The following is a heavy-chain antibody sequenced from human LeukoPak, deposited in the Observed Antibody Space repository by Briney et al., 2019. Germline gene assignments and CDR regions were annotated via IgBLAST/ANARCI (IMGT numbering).Heavy chain of an antibody. J-gene: IGHJ3*02. V-gene: IGHV4-59*06. D-gene: IGHD5-12*01. CDR1: GGSISSYY. CDR2: IYYSGST. CDR3: ARVAIVATRYAFDI. Sequence: SETLSLTCTVSGGSISSYYWSWIRQPPGKGLEWIGYIYYSGSTYYNPSLKSRVTISVDTSKNQFSLKLSSVTAADTAVYYCARVAIVATRYAFDIWGQGTMVTVSS.